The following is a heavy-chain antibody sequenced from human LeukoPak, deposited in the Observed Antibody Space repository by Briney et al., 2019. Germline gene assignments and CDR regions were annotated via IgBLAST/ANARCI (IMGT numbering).Heavy chain of an antibody. CDR1: GGSISSYY. CDR2: IYYSGST. CDR3: ARDARDGSGTYYTNWFDP. J-gene: IGHJ5*02. D-gene: IGHD3-10*01. Sequence: RPSETLSLTCTVSGGSISSYYWSWIRQPPGKGLEWIGYIYYSGSTDYNPSLKSRVIMSVDTSKNQFSLKLSSVTAADTAVYYCARDARDGSGTYYTNWFDPWGQGTLVTVSS. V-gene: IGHV4-59*12.